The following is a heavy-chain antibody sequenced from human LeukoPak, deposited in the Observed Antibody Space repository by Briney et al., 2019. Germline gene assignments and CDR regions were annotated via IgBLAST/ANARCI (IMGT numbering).Heavy chain of an antibody. D-gene: IGHD6-19*01. Sequence: SETQSLPCTVSSDSISSYYWSWLRQPPRKGLEWIGSIYYTGSTNYNPSLKSRVTISVDTSKTQFSLKLSSVTAADTAVYYCAREDSNGWFDYWGQGTLVTVSS. CDR2: IYYTGST. CDR1: SDSISSYY. J-gene: IGHJ5*01. V-gene: IGHV4-59*01. CDR3: AREDSNGWFDY.